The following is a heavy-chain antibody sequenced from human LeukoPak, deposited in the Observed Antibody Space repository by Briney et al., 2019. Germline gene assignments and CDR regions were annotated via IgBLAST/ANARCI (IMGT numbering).Heavy chain of an antibody. CDR3: ARGLEGSGYYYDTNRNYYYYYGMDV. J-gene: IGHJ6*02. CDR1: GGTFSSYA. D-gene: IGHD3-22*01. V-gene: IGHV1-69*13. Sequence: ASVKVSCKASGGTFSSYAISWVRQAPGQGLEWMGGIIPIFGTANYAQKFQGRVTITADESTSTAYMELSRLRSDDTAVYYCARGLEGSGYYYDTNRNYYYYYGMDVWGQGTTVTVSS. CDR2: IIPIFGTA.